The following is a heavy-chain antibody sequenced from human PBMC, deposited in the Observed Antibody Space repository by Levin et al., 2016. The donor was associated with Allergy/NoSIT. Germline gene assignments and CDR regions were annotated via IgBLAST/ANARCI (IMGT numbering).Heavy chain of an antibody. D-gene: IGHD3-10*01. Sequence: SETLSLTCTVSGASIGADYYWAWIRHHPGKTLEWIATVYNGASKVYNPSFKSRVRMSVDTSKNQFSLELQSVTAADTAFYFCARNKSMVRDAMGPDVFDIWSRGTMVAVSS. V-gene: IGHV4-38-2*02. CDR2: VYNGASK. CDR3: ARNKSMVRDAMGPDVFDI. CDR1: GASIGADYY. J-gene: IGHJ3*02.